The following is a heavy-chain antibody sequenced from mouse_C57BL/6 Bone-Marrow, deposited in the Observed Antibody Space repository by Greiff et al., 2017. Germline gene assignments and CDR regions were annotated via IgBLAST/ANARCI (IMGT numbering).Heavy chain of an antibody. CDR2: IGPESGYT. CDR3: IDYDGYYAMDY. J-gene: IGHJ4*01. V-gene: IGHV14-4*01. Sequence: VQLQQSGAELVRPGASVKLSCTASGFTIKDYSMPWVQQRPEQGLEWIGRIGPESGYTDYPANVQGRATIPADTSSNNAYLQLSTLTSEDTSVXYCIDYDGYYAMDYWGQGTSVTVSS. D-gene: IGHD2-4*01. CDR1: GFTIKDYS.